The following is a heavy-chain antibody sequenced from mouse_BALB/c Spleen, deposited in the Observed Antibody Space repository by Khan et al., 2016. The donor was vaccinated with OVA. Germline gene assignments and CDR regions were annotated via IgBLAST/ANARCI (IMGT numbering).Heavy chain of an antibody. D-gene: IGHD2-5*01. CDR3: ATLNSNPFAF. V-gene: IGHV14-3*02. J-gene: IGHJ3*01. CDR2: IDPPNDDS. CDR1: GFNIKDTY. Sequence: VQLQQSGAELVKPGASVKLSCSASGFNIKDTYIHWMKQRPEQGLEWIGRIDPPNDDSKYGPKFQAKATLTADTSSNTAYLQLSSLTSEDTAVYYCATLNSNPFAFWGQGTLVSVSA.